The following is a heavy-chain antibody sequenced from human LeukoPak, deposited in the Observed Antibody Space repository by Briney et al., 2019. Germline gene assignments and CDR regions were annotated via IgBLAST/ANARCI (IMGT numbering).Heavy chain of an antibody. Sequence: GGSLRLSCAASGFTFNSFAMAWVRQAPGKGLEWVSALSGSGGSTFYADSVKGRFTISRDNSKNTLNLQMNSLRAEDTAVYYCAKDREGNYYFDGSGFTFDYWGQGSLVSVSS. CDR3: AKDREGNYYFDGSGFTFDY. CDR2: LSGSGGST. J-gene: IGHJ4*02. D-gene: IGHD3-22*01. CDR1: GFTFNSFA. V-gene: IGHV3-23*01.